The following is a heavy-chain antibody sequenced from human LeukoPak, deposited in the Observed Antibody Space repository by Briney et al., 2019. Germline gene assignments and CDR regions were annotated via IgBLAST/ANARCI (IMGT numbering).Heavy chain of an antibody. CDR1: GGSISSSSYY. Sequence: PSETLSLTCTVSGGSISSSSYYWGWIRQPPGKGLEWIGSIYYSGSTYYNPSLKSRVTISVGTSKNQFSLKLSSVTAADTAVYYCSRLDVPPEDGFDYWGQGTLVTVSS. D-gene: IGHD1-14*01. V-gene: IGHV4-39*01. CDR2: IYYSGST. J-gene: IGHJ4*02. CDR3: SRLDVPPEDGFDY.